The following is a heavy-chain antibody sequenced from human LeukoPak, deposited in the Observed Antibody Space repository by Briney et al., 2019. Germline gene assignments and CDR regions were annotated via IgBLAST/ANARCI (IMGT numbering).Heavy chain of an antibody. D-gene: IGHD4-17*01. V-gene: IGHV3-48*03. CDR1: GFTFSSYE. CDR3: ASVKPDGDYPYYFDY. CDR2: ISSSGSTI. J-gene: IGHJ4*02. Sequence: PGGSLRLSCAASGFTFSSYEMNWVRQAPGKGLEWVSYISSSGSTIYYADSVKGRFTISRDNAKNSLYLQMNSLRAEDTAVYYCASVKPDGDYPYYFDYWGREPWSPSPQ.